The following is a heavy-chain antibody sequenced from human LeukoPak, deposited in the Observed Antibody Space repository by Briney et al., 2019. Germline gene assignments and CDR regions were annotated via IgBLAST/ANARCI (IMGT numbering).Heavy chain of an antibody. D-gene: IGHD2-2*01. CDR2: INPNSGGT. CDR3: ARDHPDIVVVPAAMGF. V-gene: IGHV1-2*06. Sequence: GPSVKVSCKASGYTFTGYYMHWVRQAPGQGLEWMGRINPNSGGTNYAQKFQGRVTMTRDTSISTAYMELSRLRSDDTAVYYCARDHPDIVVVPAAMGFWGQGTLVTVSS. J-gene: IGHJ4*02. CDR1: GYTFTGYY.